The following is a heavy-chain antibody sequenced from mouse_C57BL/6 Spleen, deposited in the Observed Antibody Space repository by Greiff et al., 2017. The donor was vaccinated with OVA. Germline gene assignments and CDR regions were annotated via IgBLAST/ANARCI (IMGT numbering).Heavy chain of an antibody. V-gene: IGHV1-64*01. Sequence: QVQLQQPGAELVKPGASVKLSCKASGYTFTSYWMHWVKQRPGQGLEWIGMIHPNSGSTNYNEKFKSKATLTVDKSSSTAYMQLSSLTSEDSAVYYCARSTGHYYAMDYWGQGTSVTVSS. CDR3: ARSTGHYYAMDY. J-gene: IGHJ4*01. D-gene: IGHD4-1*02. CDR1: GYTFTSYW. CDR2: IHPNSGST.